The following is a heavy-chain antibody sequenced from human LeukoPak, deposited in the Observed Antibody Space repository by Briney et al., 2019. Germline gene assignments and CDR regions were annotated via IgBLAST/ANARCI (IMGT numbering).Heavy chain of an antibody. CDR1: GDSFSDYY. CDR2: ISHSGIT. CDR3: WAGTYYYESSGAYY. V-gene: IGHV4-34*01. D-gene: IGHD6-25*01. Sequence: PSETLSLTWCVHGDSFSDYYWSWIRQPPGKGLEWIGEISHSGITNYSASFVSRVTISVDTSKNQFSLKLTSVTAADDTAYYYWAGTYYYESSGAYYWWQGARVTAAS. J-gene: IGHJ4*02.